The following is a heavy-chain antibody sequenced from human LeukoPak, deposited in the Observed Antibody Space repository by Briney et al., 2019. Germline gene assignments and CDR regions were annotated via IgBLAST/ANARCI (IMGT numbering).Heavy chain of an antibody. Sequence: GGSLRLSCAVSGFSVRTTCMSWVRQAPGKGLEWVSVIYTGGGTDHADSVKGRFTISRDNSKNTLSLQMNSLRAEDTAIYYCTRSGYRHPYHFESWGQGTLVIVSS. D-gene: IGHD3-22*01. CDR1: GFSVRTTC. J-gene: IGHJ4*02. CDR3: TRSGYRHPYHFES. CDR2: IYTGGGT. V-gene: IGHV3-53*01.